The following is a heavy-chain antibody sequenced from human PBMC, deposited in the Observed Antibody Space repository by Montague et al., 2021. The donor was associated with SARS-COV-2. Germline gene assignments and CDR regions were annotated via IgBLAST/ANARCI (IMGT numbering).Heavy chain of an antibody. D-gene: IGHD3-22*01. V-gene: IGHV4-61*02. CDR3: ARDYYDSTGLNWFDR. Sequence: TLSLTCAVSGGSIITGSNFYWGWIRQSAGKGLEWIGRIHSSGGTNYNPSLKSRLTMSVDSSADQFSLKLTSVTAADTAVYYCARDYYDSTGLNWFDRWGQGLLVTVSS. J-gene: IGHJ5*02. CDR1: GGSIITGSNFY. CDR2: IHSSGGT.